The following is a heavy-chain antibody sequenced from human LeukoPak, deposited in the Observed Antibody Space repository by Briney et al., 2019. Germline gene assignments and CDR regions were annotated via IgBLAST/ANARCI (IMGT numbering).Heavy chain of an antibody. CDR2: IYYSGST. Sequence: PSETLSLTCTVSGGSISSYYWSWIRQPPRKGLEWIGYIYYSGSTNYNPSLKSRVTISVDTSKNQFSLKLSSVTAADTAVYYCARGLGGYYYYGMDVWGQGTTVTVSS. CDR3: ARGLGGYYYYGMDV. V-gene: IGHV4-59*01. CDR1: GGSISSYY. J-gene: IGHJ6*02. D-gene: IGHD3-16*01.